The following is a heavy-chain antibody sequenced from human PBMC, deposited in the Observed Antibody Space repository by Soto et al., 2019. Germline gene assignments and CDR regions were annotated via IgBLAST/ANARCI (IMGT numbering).Heavy chain of an antibody. Sequence: QVQLQESGPGLVKPSETLSLTCTVSGGSISSYYWSWIRQPPGKGLEWIGYFYYSGSTNYNPSLKSRVTISVDTSKNQFSLKLSSVTAADTAVYYCAASWQWLVRGWGQGTLVTVSS. CDR2: FYYSGST. CDR3: AASWQWLVRG. V-gene: IGHV4-59*01. D-gene: IGHD6-19*01. J-gene: IGHJ4*02. CDR1: GGSISSYY.